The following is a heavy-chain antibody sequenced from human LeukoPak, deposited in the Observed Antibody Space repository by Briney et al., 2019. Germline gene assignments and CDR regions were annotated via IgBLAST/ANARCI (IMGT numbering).Heavy chain of an antibody. CDR1: GGPISSGGYY. Sequence: SETLSLTCTVSGGPISSGGYYWSWIRQHPGKGLEWIGYIYYSGSTYYNPSLKSRVTISVDTSKNQFSLKLSSVTAADTAVYYCARGRSGATRFDPWGQGTLVTVSS. CDR2: IYYSGST. V-gene: IGHV4-31*03. CDR3: ARGRSGATRFDP. J-gene: IGHJ5*02. D-gene: IGHD1-26*01.